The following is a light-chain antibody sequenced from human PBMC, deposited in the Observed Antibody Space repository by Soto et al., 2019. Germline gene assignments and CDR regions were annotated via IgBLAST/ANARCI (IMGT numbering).Light chain of an antibody. CDR1: QPISIY. CDR2: ASS. CDR3: QRSHTIPCP. Sequence: DIQMTQSPSSLSASVGDRVTISCRASQPISIYINWYQQKPGKAPKLLIYASSNLHGGATSRFIGSASGPHFTLPISSLQPEDFATYSCQRSHTIPCPFGQGTRVEIK. V-gene: IGKV1-39*01. J-gene: IGKJ5*01.